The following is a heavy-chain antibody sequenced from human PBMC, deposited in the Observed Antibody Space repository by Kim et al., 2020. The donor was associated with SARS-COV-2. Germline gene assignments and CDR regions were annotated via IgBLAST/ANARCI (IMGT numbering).Heavy chain of an antibody. V-gene: IGHV3-21*01. CDR1: GFTFSNYC. J-gene: IGHJ6*02. CDR2: ISSSSTYI. D-gene: IGHD3-22*01. CDR3: AGLYYEYYYGMDV. Sequence: GGSLRLSCAASGFTFSNYCMNWVRQAPGMGLEWVSSISSSSTYIYYADSVKGRFTISRDNAKNSLYLQMNSLRAEDTAVYYCAGLYYEYYYGMDVWGQGTTVTVSS.